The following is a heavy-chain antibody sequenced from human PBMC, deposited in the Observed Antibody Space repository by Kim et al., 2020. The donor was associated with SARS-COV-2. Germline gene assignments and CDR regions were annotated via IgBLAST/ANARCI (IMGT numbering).Heavy chain of an antibody. CDR2: IYYSGST. D-gene: IGHD6-13*01. CDR3: ARGQDGGSWPLDY. J-gene: IGHJ4*02. CDR1: GGSISSGGYY. Sequence: SETLSLTCTVSGGSISSGGYYWSWIRQHPGKGLEWIGYIYYSGSTYYNPSLKSRVTISVDTSKNQFSLKLSSVTAADTAVYYCARGQDGGSWPLDYWGQGTLVTVSS. V-gene: IGHV4-31*03.